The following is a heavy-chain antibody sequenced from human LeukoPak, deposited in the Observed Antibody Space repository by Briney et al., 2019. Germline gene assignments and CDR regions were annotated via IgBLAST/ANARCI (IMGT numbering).Heavy chain of an antibody. CDR2: IYYSGST. CDR1: GGSISSYY. Sequence: SETLSLTCTVSGGSISSYYWSWIRQPPGKGLEWIGYIYYSGSTNCNPSLKSRVTISVDTSKNQFSLKLSSVTAADTAVYYCARLGSGSYRLFDYWGQGTLVTVSS. V-gene: IGHV4-59*08. J-gene: IGHJ4*02. D-gene: IGHD1-26*01. CDR3: ARLGSGSYRLFDY.